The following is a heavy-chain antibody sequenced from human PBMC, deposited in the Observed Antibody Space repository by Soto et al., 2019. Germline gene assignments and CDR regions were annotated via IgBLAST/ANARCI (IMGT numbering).Heavy chain of an antibody. J-gene: IGHJ4*02. Sequence: SQTLSLTCDISGFSISTDSAAWNWIRQSPSRGLEWLGRTYYRSGWSREYAVSVRGRITINPDTSKNQFSLQLNSVTPEDTAVYYCARAYGSGWFSYFDFWGQGTLVTVSS. CDR2: TYYRSGWSR. CDR1: GFSISTDSAA. V-gene: IGHV6-1*01. D-gene: IGHD6-19*01. CDR3: ARAYGSGWFSYFDF.